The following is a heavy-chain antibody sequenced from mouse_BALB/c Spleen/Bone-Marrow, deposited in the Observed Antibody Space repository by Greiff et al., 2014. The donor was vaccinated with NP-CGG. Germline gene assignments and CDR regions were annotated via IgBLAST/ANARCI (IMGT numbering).Heavy chain of an antibody. J-gene: IGHJ3*01. D-gene: IGHD2-3*01. CDR2: IYPSDSYT. CDR3: TRGDGCFAY. Sequence: VKLQQSGADLVRPGASVKLSCKASGYTFTSYWINWVKQRPGQGLEWIGNIYPSDSYTNYNQKFKDKATLTADKSSSTAYMHLSSPTSEVSAVYYGTRGDGCFAYWGQGTLVTVSA. V-gene: IGHV1-69*02. CDR1: GYTFTSYW.